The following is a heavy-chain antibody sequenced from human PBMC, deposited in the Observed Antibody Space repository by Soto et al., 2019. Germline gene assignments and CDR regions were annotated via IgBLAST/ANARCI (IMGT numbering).Heavy chain of an antibody. J-gene: IGHJ4*02. CDR3: ARLHLYYFDY. CDR2: IYYSGST. CDR1: GGSISSSSYY. V-gene: IGHV4-39*01. Sequence: QSQTLSLTCTVSGGSISSSSYYWGWIRQPPGKGLEWIGSIYYSGSTYYNPSLKSRVTISVDTSKNQFSLKLSSVTAADTAVYYCARLHLYYFDYWGQGTLVTVSS.